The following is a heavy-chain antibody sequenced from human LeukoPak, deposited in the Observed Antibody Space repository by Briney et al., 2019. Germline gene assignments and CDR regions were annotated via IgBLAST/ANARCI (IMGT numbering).Heavy chain of an antibody. D-gene: IGHD3-10*01. V-gene: IGHV4-4*07. CDR3: ARTDYFYGSAY. Sequence: SETLSLTCTVSGGSISDYYWSWIRQSADKGLEWIGRVYTSGNPDYNPSLKSRVTMSLDTSKNQFSLNLTSLTAADTAMYYCARTDYFYGSAYWGLGILVTVSS. CDR2: VYTSGNP. CDR1: GGSISDYY. J-gene: IGHJ4*02.